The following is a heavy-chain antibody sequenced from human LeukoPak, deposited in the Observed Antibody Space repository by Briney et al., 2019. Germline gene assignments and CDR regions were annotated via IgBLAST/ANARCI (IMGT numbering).Heavy chain of an antibody. D-gene: IGHD4-17*01. Sequence: PSETLSLTCTVSGGSINNSYCNWIRQPAGKGLEWIGRLYTTGRTNYNPSLKSRVTISVDKSKNQFSLTLTSVTAADSAVYYCARTPTVTSWDFSDMEFWGRGITVTVSS. CDR2: LYTTGRT. J-gene: IGHJ6*03. CDR3: ARTPTVTSWDFSDMEF. V-gene: IGHV4-4*07. CDR1: GGSINNSY.